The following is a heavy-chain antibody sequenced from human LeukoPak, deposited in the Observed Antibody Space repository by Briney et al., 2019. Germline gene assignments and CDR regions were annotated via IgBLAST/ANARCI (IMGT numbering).Heavy chain of an antibody. CDR1: GFTFSSYA. CDR3: AKDQNCSSTSCYEYYYYGMDV. Sequence: GGSLRLSCAASGFTFSSYAMHWVRQAPGKGLEWVAVISYDGSNKYYADSVKGRFTISRDNSKNTLYLQMNSLRAEDTAVYYCAKDQNCSSTSCYEYYYYGMDVWGQGTTVTVSS. J-gene: IGHJ6*02. CDR2: ISYDGSNK. V-gene: IGHV3-30*04. D-gene: IGHD2-2*01.